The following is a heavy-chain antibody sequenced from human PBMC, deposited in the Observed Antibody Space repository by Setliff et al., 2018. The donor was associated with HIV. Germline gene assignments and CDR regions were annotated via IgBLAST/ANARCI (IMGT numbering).Heavy chain of an antibody. Sequence: GSLRLSCAVSGFTLSSYAMHWVRQAPGEGLEWVAVISFDGSNKYYADSVKGRFTISRDISKSTLYLQLSRLRAADTALYYCARGRMGYSSSWYAGGNIWGQGTLVTVSS. CDR2: ISFDGSNK. D-gene: IGHD6-13*01. CDR3: ARGRMGYSSSWYAGGNI. J-gene: IGHJ3*02. CDR1: GFTLSSYA. V-gene: IGHV3-30*04.